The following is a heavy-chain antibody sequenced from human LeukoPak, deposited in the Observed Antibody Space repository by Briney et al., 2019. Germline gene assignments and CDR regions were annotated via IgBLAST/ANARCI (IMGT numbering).Heavy chain of an antibody. CDR2: IYYSGST. D-gene: IGHD3-22*01. V-gene: IGHV4-39*01. CDR3: ARRKWSLPDFDY. CDR1: GGSISSSSYY. J-gene: IGHJ4*02. Sequence: SETLSLTCTVSGGSISSSSYYWGWIRQPPGKGLEWIGSIYYSGSTYYNPSLKSRVTISVDTSKNQFSLKLSSVTAADTAVYYCARRKWSLPDFDYWGQGTLVTVSS.